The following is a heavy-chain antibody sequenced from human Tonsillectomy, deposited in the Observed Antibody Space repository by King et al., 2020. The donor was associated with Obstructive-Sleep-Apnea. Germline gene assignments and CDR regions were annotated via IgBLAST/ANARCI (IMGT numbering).Heavy chain of an antibody. J-gene: IGHJ6*02. CDR2: ISYDGSIK. V-gene: IGHV3-30-3*01. Sequence: VQLVESGGGVVQPERSLRLSCPAAGFTFSSYAIHWVRQAPGKGLEWVAIISYDGSIKYYADSVKGRFTISRDNSKNTLFLQMTSRRAEDTAIYYCARGDYFDSRVLRGDYYYGMDVWGQGTTVTVSS. CDR3: ARGDYFDSRVLRGDYYYGMDV. D-gene: IGHD3-22*01. CDR1: GFTFSSYA.